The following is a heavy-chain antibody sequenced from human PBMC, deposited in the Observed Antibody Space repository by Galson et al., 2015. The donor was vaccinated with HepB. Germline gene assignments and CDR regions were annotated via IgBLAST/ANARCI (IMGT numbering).Heavy chain of an antibody. V-gene: IGHV3-23*01. CDR2: ISGSGGST. CDR1: GFTFSSYA. Sequence: SLRLSCAASGFTFSSYAMSWVRQAPGKGLEWVSAISGSGGSTYYADSVKGRFTISRDNSKNTLYLQMNSLRAEDTAVYYCANGGYSSGWYTDRLFDYWGQGTLVTVSS. J-gene: IGHJ4*02. CDR3: ANGGYSSGWYTDRLFDY. D-gene: IGHD6-19*01.